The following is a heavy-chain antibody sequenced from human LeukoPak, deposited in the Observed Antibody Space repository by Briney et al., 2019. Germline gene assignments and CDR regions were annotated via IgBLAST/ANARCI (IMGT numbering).Heavy chain of an antibody. CDR2: IIPILGIA. J-gene: IGHJ4*02. CDR3: ARTPVTTVVRIDY. D-gene: IGHD4-23*01. CDR1: GGTFSSYA. Sequence: ASVKVSCKASGGTFSSYAISWVRQAPGQGLEWMGRIIPILGIANYAQKFQGRVTITADKSTSTAYMELSSLRSEDTAVYYCARTPVTTVVRIDYWGQGTLVTVSS. V-gene: IGHV1-69*04.